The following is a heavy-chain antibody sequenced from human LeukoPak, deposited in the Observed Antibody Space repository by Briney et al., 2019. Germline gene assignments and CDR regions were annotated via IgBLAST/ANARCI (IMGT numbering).Heavy chain of an antibody. CDR1: GFTFSSYG. D-gene: IGHD3-22*01. CDR2: IRYDGSNK. J-gene: IGHJ4*02. CDR3: AKEARTYYYDSSGYSDY. V-gene: IGHV3-30*02. Sequence: GGSLRLSCAASGFTFSSYGMHWVRQAPGKGLEWVAFIRYDGSNKYYADSVKGRFTISRDNSKNTLYLQMNSLRAEDTAVYYCAKEARTYYYDSSGYSDYWGQGTLVTVSS.